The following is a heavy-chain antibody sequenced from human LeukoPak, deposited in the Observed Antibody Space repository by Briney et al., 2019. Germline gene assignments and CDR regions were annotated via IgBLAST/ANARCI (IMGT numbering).Heavy chain of an antibody. Sequence: GGSLRLSCAASGFTFSNAWMSWVRQAPGKGLEWVGRIKSKTDGGTTDYAAPVKGRFTISRDDSKNTLYLQMNSLKTEDTAVYYCTAEFLRFLEWLSSWGQGTLVTVSS. CDR2: IKSKTDGGTT. J-gene: IGHJ5*02. CDR3: TAEFLRFLEWLSS. V-gene: IGHV3-15*01. CDR1: GFTFSNAW. D-gene: IGHD3-3*01.